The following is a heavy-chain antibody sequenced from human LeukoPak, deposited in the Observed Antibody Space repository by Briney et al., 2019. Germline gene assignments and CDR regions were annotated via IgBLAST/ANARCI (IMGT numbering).Heavy chain of an antibody. CDR3: TRDDPLLYWFDP. V-gene: IGHV4-4*07. CDR1: GGYINNYY. Sequence: PSETLSLTCTVAGGYINNYYWRWLRQPAGKGLEWIGRIYSSGSTNYNPSLKSRVTLSVDTSKKQISLNLSSVTAADTAVYSCTRDDPLLYWFDPWGQGTPVTVSS. J-gene: IGHJ5*02. D-gene: IGHD2-15*01. CDR2: IYSSGST.